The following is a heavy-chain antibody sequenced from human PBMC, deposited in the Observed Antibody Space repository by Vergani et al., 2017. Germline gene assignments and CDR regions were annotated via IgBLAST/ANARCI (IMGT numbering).Heavy chain of an antibody. CDR2: IYYSGST. V-gene: IGHV4-39*01. CDR3: ARQGARIAVAGYIPY. D-gene: IGHD6-19*01. CDR1: GGSISSSSYY. Sequence: QVQLQESGPGLVKPSQTLSLTCTVSGGSISSSSYYWGWIRQPPGKGLEWIGSIYYSGSTYYNPSHKSRVTISVDTSKNRFSLKLSSVTAADTAVYYCARQGARIAVAGYIPYWGQGTLVTVSS. J-gene: IGHJ4*02.